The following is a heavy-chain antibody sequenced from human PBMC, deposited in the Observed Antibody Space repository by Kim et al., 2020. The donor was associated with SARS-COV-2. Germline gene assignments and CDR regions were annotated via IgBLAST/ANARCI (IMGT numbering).Heavy chain of an antibody. CDR2: MNEDGSRQ. D-gene: IGHD1-1*01. CDR1: GFTFSSHW. V-gene: IGHV3-7*05. J-gene: IGHJ4*02. Sequence: GGSLRLSCVASGFTFSSHWMSWVRQAPGKGMEWVANMNEDGSRQLYVDSVKGRFTISRDDAKNSLYLQMNSLRVEDTAVYFCARGTRETSGVDYWGQGTL. CDR3: ARGTRETSGVDY.